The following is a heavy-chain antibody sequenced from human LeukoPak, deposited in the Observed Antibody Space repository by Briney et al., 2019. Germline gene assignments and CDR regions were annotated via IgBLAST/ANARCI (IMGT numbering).Heavy chain of an antibody. V-gene: IGHV3-30*02. CDR3: AKAPYRSSWYLSWLDP. D-gene: IGHD6-13*01. CDR2: IRYDGSNK. CDR1: GFTFSIHG. J-gene: IGHJ5*02. Sequence: GGSLRLSCAASGFTFSIHGMHWVRQAPGKGLEWVAFIRYDGSNKYYADSVKGRFTISRDNSKTTLYVQMNSLRAEDTAVYYCAKAPYRSSWYLSWLDPWGQGTLVTVSS.